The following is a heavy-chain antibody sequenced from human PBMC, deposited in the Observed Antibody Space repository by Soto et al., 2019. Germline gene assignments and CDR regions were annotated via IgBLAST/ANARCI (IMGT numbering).Heavy chain of an antibody. Sequence: QVQLVQSGAEVKKPGASVKVSCKASGYTFTSYDINWVRQATGQGLEWMGWMNPNSANTGYAQKFQGRVSMTRNTSMSTAYMELSSRRSEDTAVYHGAREGVRGMDVWGQGTTVTVSS. CDR1: GYTFTSYD. J-gene: IGHJ6*02. CDR2: MNPNSANT. V-gene: IGHV1-8*01. D-gene: IGHD3-16*01. CDR3: AREGVRGMDV.